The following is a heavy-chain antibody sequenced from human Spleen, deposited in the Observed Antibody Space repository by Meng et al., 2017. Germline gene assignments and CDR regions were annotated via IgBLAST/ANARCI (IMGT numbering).Heavy chain of an antibody. Sequence: QVQLGQSGAWVKKPGSSVKVSCKASGGTFSSYAISWVRQAPGQGLEWMGIINPDGGVTKYAHGFQGRVTMTRDTSTSTVYMELNSLGSDDAAIYYCARGIGSWYYFDYWGQGTLVTVSS. CDR3: ARGIGSWYYFDY. J-gene: IGHJ4*02. CDR1: GGTFSSYA. D-gene: IGHD1-26*01. V-gene: IGHV1-46*01. CDR2: INPDGGVT.